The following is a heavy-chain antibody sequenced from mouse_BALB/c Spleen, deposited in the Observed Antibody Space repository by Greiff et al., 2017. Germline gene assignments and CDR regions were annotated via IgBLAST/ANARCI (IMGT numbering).Heavy chain of an antibody. D-gene: IGHD2-3*01. V-gene: IGHV1-77*01. Sequence: VQRVESGAELARPGASVKLSCKASGYTFTDYYINWVKQRTGQGLEWIGEIYPGSGNTYYNEKFKGKATLTADKSSSTAYMQLSSLTSEDSAVYFCARSDDGYPFDYWGQGTTLTVSS. J-gene: IGHJ2*01. CDR3: ARSDDGYPFDY. CDR2: IYPGSGNT. CDR1: GYTFTDYY.